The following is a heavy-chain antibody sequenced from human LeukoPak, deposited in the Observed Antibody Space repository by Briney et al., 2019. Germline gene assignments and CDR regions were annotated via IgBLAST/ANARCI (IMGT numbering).Heavy chain of an antibody. D-gene: IGHD3-22*01. CDR2: IYYYGTT. J-gene: IGHJ6*02. CDR3: ARGVGMIVVAPRGMDV. CDR1: GDSISSSSFY. V-gene: IGHV4-39*01. Sequence: SETLSLTCTVSGDSISSSSFYWGWIRQPPGKGLEWIGSIYYYGTTYYNPSLKSRVTTFVDTSKSQFSLNLSSVTAADTAVYYCARGVGMIVVAPRGMDVWGQGTTVTVSS.